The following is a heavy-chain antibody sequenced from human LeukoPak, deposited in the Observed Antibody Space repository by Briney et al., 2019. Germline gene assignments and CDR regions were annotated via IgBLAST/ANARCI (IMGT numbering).Heavy chain of an antibody. D-gene: IGHD3-22*01. Sequence: GGSLRLSCAASGFTFRSYAMSWVRQAPGKGLEWVSAISGSGGSTYYADSVRGRFTISRDNSKNTLYLQMNSLRAEDTAVYYCANLPITMMVVVHGMDVWSQGTTVTVSS. CDR1: GFTFRSYA. CDR2: ISGSGGST. V-gene: IGHV3-23*01. J-gene: IGHJ6*02. CDR3: ANLPITMMVVVHGMDV.